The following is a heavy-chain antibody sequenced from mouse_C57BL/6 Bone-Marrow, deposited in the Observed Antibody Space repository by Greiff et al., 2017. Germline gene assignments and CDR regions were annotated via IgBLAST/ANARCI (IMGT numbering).Heavy chain of an antibody. V-gene: IGHV14-3*01. CDR1: GFNIKNTY. Sequence: EVQLMESVAELVRPGASVKLSCTASGFNIKNTYMHWVKQRPEQGLEWIGRIEPANGNTKYAPKFTGKATITADTSSNTAYLQLSSLTSEDTAICYCAPDSDDWYFDVWGTGTTVTVSS. CDR2: IEPANGNT. CDR3: APDSDDWYFDV. J-gene: IGHJ1*03.